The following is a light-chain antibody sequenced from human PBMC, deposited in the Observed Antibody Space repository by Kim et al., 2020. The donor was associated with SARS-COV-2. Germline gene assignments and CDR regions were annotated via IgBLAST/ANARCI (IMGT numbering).Light chain of an antibody. J-gene: IGKJ3*01. CDR1: QSVSSN. CDR2: GAS. CDR3: QQYSSWPLA. V-gene: IGKV3-15*01. Sequence: VSPGEGATLSCRASQSVSSNLAWYQHKPGQTPRLLIYGASTRATGIPARFSGSGSGTEFTLTISSLQSEDFAVYYCQQYSSWPLAFGPGTKVDIK.